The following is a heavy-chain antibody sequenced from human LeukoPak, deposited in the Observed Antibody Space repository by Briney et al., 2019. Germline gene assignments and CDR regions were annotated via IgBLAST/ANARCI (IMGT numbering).Heavy chain of an antibody. Sequence: GGSLRLSCAASGFTLSSYAMSWVRQAPGKGLEWVSAISGSGGSTYYADSVKGRFTISRDNSKNTLYLQMNSLRAEDTAVYYCAKSMYSRGGTLDYWGQGTLVTVSS. CDR1: GFTLSSYA. J-gene: IGHJ4*02. D-gene: IGHD6-13*01. CDR3: AKSMYSRGGTLDY. V-gene: IGHV3-23*01. CDR2: ISGSGGST.